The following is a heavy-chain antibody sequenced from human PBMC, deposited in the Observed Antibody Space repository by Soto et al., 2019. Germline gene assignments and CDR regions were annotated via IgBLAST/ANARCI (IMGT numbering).Heavy chain of an antibody. D-gene: IGHD2-15*01. V-gene: IGHV1-18*04. CDR2: INPYNANK. CDR3: ARDWTSPSCVSSSCPRGGWLDP. CDR1: GYTLTDHG. J-gene: IGHJ5*02. Sequence: QVQLVQSGPEVKKPGASVKVSCKASGYTLTDHGISWVRQAPGQGLEWMGWINPYNANKRYGEKVQGRVTMTTDTSSTVYMELTGLTSDDTAVYYCARDWTSPSCVSSSCPRGGWLDPWGQGTLVTVSS.